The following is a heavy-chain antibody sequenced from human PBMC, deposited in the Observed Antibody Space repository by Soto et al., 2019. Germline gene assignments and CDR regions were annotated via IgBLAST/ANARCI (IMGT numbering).Heavy chain of an antibody. V-gene: IGHV1-69*02. D-gene: IGHD2-2*01. CDR2: IIPILGIA. J-gene: IGHJ4*02. CDR1: GGTFSSYT. CDR3: ARAGCSSTSCYTYYFDY. Sequence: ASVKVSCKASGGTFSSYTISWVRQAPGQGLEWMGRIIPILGIANYAQKFQGRVTITADKSTSTAYMELSSLRSEDTAVYYCARAGCSSTSCYTYYFDYWGQGTLVTVSS.